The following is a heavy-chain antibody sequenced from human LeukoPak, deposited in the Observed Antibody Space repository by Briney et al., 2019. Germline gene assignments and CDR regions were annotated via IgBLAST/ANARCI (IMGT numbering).Heavy chain of an antibody. D-gene: IGHD3-9*01. V-gene: IGHV3-23*01. CDR3: AKDQRAMTGASGFHC. CDR1: GFTFNVSA. Sequence: GGSLRLSCSVSGFTFNVSAMGWGRQAPGMGLEWFSFISANGGSTYYADSVKGRFTISRDNSKNTLSLQMNSLRADDTALYYCAKDQRAMTGASGFHCWGQGTLVTVSS. J-gene: IGHJ4*02. CDR2: ISANGGST.